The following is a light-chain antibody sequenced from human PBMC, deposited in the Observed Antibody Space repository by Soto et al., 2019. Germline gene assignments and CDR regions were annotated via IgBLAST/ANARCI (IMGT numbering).Light chain of an antibody. CDR3: QQYGSSPPYT. J-gene: IGKJ2*01. V-gene: IGKV3-20*01. Sequence: EIVLTQSPGTLSLSPGERATLSCRASQSVSSTYLAWYQQKPGQAPRLLLYGASSRATGIPDRFSGSGSGPDFTLTISRLEPEDFAVYYCQQYGSSPPYTFGPGTKLEIK. CDR1: QSVSSTY. CDR2: GAS.